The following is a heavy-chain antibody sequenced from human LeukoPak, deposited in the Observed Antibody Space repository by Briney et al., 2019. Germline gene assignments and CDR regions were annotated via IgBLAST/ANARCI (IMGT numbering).Heavy chain of an antibody. CDR1: GGTFSSYV. CDR2: MNPNSGNT. Sequence: GASVKVSCKASGGTFSSYVINWVRQAPGQGLEWMGWMNPNSGNTGYAQKFQGRVTMTRNTSISTAYMELSSLRSEDTAVYYCARGGYGRLLWFGELMPNWFDPWGQGTLVTVSS. CDR3: ARGGYGRLLWFGELMPNWFDP. D-gene: IGHD3-10*01. J-gene: IGHJ5*02. V-gene: IGHV1-8*02.